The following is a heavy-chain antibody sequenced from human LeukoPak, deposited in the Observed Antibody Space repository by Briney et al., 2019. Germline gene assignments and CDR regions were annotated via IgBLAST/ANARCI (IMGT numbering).Heavy chain of an antibody. V-gene: IGHV3-30-3*01. CDR3: ARDVGDY. CDR1: GFTFSSYA. D-gene: IGHD1-26*01. J-gene: IGHJ4*02. CDR2: ISYDGSNK. Sequence: GESLRLSCAASGFTFSSYAMHWVRQAPGKGLEWVAVISYDGSNKYYADSVKGRFTISRDNSKSTLYLQMNSLRAEDTAVYYCARDVGDYWGQGTLVTVSS.